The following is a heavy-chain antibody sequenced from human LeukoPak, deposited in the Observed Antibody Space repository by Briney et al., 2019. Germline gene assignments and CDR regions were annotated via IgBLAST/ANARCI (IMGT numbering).Heavy chain of an antibody. CDR1: GGTFTSYA. CDR2: ISAYNGNT. Sequence: ASVKVSCKASGGTFTSYAISWVRQAPGQGLEWMGWISAYNGNTNYAQKLQGRVTMTTDTSTSTAYMELRSLRSDDTAVYYCVRSPSLTSGSPWFYWGQGTLVTVSA. V-gene: IGHV1-18*01. D-gene: IGHD3-10*01. CDR3: VRSPSLTSGSPWFY. J-gene: IGHJ4*02.